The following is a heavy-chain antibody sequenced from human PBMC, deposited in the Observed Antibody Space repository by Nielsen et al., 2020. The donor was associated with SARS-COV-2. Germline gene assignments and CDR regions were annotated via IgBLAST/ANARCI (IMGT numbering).Heavy chain of an antibody. CDR1: GGSISSYY. D-gene: IGHD3-22*01. CDR2: IYYSGST. CDR3: ARDETYYYDSSGYYSSGAFDI. Sequence: SETLSLTCTVSGGSISSYYWSWIRQPPGKGLEWIGYIYYSGSTNYNPSLKSRDTISVDTSKNQFSLKLSSVTAADTAVYYCARDETYYYDSSGYYSSGAFDIWGQGTMVTVSS. V-gene: IGHV4-59*01. J-gene: IGHJ3*02.